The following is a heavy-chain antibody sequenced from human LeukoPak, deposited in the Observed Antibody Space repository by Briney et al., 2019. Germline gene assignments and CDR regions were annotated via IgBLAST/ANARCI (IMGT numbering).Heavy chain of an antibody. D-gene: IGHD2-21*02. Sequence: GGSLRLSCAASGXTFSSYNMNWVRQAPGKGREWVSSISGSSSYIFYADSVKGRFTISRDNAKNSLYLQMNSLRAEDTAVYYCARGDGGSFDYWGQGTLVTVSS. CDR1: GXTFSSYN. CDR3: ARGDGGSFDY. CDR2: ISGSSSYI. V-gene: IGHV3-21*01. J-gene: IGHJ4*02.